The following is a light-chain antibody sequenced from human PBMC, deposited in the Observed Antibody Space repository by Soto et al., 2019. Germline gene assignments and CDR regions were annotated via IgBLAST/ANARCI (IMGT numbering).Light chain of an antibody. CDR1: TSDVRSYDL. V-gene: IGLV2-23*02. Sequence: QSVLTQPASVSRSPGQSITISCSGTTSDVRSYDLVSWYQQHPGAAPKLLIYEVTERPSGVSIRFSGSKSDYTASLTISGLQAEDEADYYCSSYAGRGVGVFGGGTQLTVL. CDR3: SSYAGRGVGV. CDR2: EVT. J-gene: IGLJ2*01.